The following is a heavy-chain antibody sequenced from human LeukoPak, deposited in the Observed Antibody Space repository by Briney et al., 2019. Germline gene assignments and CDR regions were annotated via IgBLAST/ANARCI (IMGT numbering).Heavy chain of an antibody. J-gene: IGHJ3*02. CDR2: ISGDGVKT. CDR1: GFSFYDYP. CDR3: VKEIDTLGTNAFDI. V-gene: IGHV3-43*02. Sequence: GVSLRLSCAASGFSFYDYPMHWVRQAPGKGLEWVSLISGDGVKTYYADSVRGRFTISRDNSKDSLYPQMNSLRTEDTAMYYCVKEIDTLGTNAFDIWGQGTMVTVSS. D-gene: IGHD2-15*01.